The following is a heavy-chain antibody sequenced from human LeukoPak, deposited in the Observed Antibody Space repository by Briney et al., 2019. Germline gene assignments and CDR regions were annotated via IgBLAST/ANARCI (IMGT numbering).Heavy chain of an antibody. V-gene: IGHV1-69*04. D-gene: IGHD2-2*01. Sequence: GASVKVSCKASGGTFSSYAISWVRQAPGQGLEWMGRIIPILGIANYAQKFQGRVTITADKSTSTAYMELSSLRSEDTAVYYCARVCSSTSCYEHFDCWGQGTLVTVSS. CDR1: GGTFSSYA. J-gene: IGHJ4*02. CDR2: IIPILGIA. CDR3: ARVCSSTSCYEHFDC.